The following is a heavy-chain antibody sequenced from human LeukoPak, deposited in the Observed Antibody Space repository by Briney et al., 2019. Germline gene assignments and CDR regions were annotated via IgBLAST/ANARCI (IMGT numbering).Heavy chain of an antibody. Sequence: PGRSLRLSCAASGFTFSTFGTHWVRQAPGKGLEWVAAISPDGNNEYYIDSVKGRFTVSRDNSKNMIYLQMNSLRGEDSAVYYCAKVNNYDDYWGQGTLVTVSS. CDR3: AKVNNYDDY. V-gene: IGHV3-30*18. D-gene: IGHD1/OR15-1a*01. CDR2: ISPDGNNE. J-gene: IGHJ4*02. CDR1: GFTFSTFG.